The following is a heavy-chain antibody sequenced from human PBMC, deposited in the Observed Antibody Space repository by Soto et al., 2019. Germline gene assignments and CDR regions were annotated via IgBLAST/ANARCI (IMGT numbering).Heavy chain of an antibody. D-gene: IGHD3-16*01. CDR3: VREGGDNWFEP. V-gene: IGHV4-30-4*01. Sequence: SETLSLTCTVSGGSISSGDYYWSWIRQPPGKGLEWIGYIYYSGSTFYNPSLKNRVTISLDTSKIQFSLKLSSVTAADTAVYYCVREGGDNWFEPCGQGTLVTV. CDR1: GGSISSGDYY. J-gene: IGHJ5*02. CDR2: IYYSGST.